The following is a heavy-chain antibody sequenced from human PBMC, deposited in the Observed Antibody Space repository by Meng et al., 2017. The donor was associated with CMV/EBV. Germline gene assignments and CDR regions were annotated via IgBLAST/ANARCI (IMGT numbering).Heavy chain of an antibody. CDR1: RFNFSEQY. V-gene: IGHV3-72*01. J-gene: IGHJ5*02. CDR3: GDVTAALP. D-gene: IGHD2-21*02. Sequence: GTAVRFNFSEQYMGWVGQAKGKGLEWNARIKNRPKSYTAEYDGSVKGRFTNSRDESKSSVYLQMNSLKTEDKAVYFCGDVTAALPWGQGTLVTVSS. CDR2: IKNRPKSYTA.